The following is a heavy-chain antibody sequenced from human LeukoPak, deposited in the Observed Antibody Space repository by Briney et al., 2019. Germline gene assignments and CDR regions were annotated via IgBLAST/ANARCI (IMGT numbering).Heavy chain of an antibody. D-gene: IGHD2-15*01. CDR2: INHSGST. J-gene: IGHJ5*02. CDR3: ARARRYSGWFDP. Sequence: SETLSLTCAVYGGSFSGYYWTWIRQPPGQGLEWIGEINHSGSTNYNPSLKSRVTISVDTSKNQFSLKLSSVTAADTAVYYCARARRYSGWFDPWGQGTLVTVSS. V-gene: IGHV4-34*01. CDR1: GGSFSGYY.